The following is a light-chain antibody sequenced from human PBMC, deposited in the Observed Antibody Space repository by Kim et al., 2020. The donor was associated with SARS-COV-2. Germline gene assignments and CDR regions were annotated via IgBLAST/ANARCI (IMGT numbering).Light chain of an antibody. V-gene: IGKV1-39*01. CDR2: AAS. CDR3: QQSYITPFT. J-gene: IGKJ3*01. CDR1: QSISSH. Sequence: DIQMTQSPSSLSASVGDGVTITCRTTQSISSHLNWYQQKPGRAPKLLISAASTLQGGVPSRFSGSGSETDFTLTISSLQPGDFATYFCQQSYITPFTFGPGTKVDIK.